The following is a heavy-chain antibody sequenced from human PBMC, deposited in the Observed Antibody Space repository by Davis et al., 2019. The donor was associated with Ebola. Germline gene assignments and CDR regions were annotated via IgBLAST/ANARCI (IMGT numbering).Heavy chain of an antibody. Sequence: SETLSLTCTLSGGSVSSYYWSWIRQSPGKGLEWIGYIYYSGTTSYNPSLKSRVSISVDTSKNQFSLRLRSVTAADTAVYYCATFVLGYCSGGRCYNYFDDWGQGTLVTVSS. J-gene: IGHJ4*02. CDR3: ATFVLGYCSGGRCYNYFDD. CDR2: IYYSGTT. V-gene: IGHV4-59*02. CDR1: GGSVSSYY. D-gene: IGHD2-15*01.